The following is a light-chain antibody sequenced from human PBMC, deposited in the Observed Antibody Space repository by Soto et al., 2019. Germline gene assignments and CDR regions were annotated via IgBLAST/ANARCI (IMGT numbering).Light chain of an antibody. CDR1: QSVSSSY. CDR2: GAS. CDR3: QQLGT. V-gene: IGKV3-20*01. J-gene: IGKJ1*01. Sequence: EIVLTQSPGTLSLSPGERATLSCRASQSVSSSYLAWYQQKPGQAPRLIIYGASSRATVIPDGFWASGSWIDYTLAISRLEPEDFSVYYCQQLGTFGQGTKVEIK.